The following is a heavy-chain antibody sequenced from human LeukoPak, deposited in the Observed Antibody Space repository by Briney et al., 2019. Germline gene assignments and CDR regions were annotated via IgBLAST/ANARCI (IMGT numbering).Heavy chain of an antibody. CDR1: DDSITTYY. CDR2: IYYSGST. CDR3: ARAARAWPTRRGYYYGMDV. Sequence: PSETLSLTCSVSDDSITTYYWSWIRQPPGKGLEWIGYIYYSGSTNYNPSLKSRVTISVDTSKNQFSLKLSSVTAADTAVYYCARAARAWPTRRGYYYGMDVWGQGTTVTVSS. D-gene: IGHD1-1*01. V-gene: IGHV4-59*01. J-gene: IGHJ6*02.